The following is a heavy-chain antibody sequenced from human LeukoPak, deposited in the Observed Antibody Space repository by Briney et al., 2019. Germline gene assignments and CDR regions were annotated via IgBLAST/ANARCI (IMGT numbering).Heavy chain of an antibody. V-gene: IGHV4-4*07. CDR2: IYTSAIT. CDR3: ARDLGPDCSSTRCYALDV. J-gene: IGHJ6*02. CDR1: GGSISSYF. Sequence: SEPLSLTCTVSGGSISSYFWSWIRQPAGKGLEWIGRIYTSAITNYNPSLKSRVTMSVDTSKNQFSLKLSSVTAADTAVYYCARDLGPDCSSTRCYALDVWGQGTTVTVS. D-gene: IGHD2-2*01.